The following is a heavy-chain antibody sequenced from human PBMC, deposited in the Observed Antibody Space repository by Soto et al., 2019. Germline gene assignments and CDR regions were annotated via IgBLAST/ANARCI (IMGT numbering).Heavy chain of an antibody. CDR3: ARDSHGLLGFDP. J-gene: IGHJ5*02. D-gene: IGHD2-21*02. CDR1: GGSITSGGYY. V-gene: IGHV4-31*03. Sequence: QVQLQESGPGLVKPSQTLSVTCTVSGGSITSGGYYWNWIRQRPGKGPEWVGYIYHSGVTYYNPSLTSRVTISVDTSKNQFSLTVTSVTAADTAVYYCARDSHGLLGFDPWGQGTLVTVSS. CDR2: IYHSGVT.